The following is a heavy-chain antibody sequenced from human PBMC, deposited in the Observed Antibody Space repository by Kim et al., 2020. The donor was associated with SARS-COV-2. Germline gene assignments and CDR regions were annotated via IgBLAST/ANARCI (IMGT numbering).Heavy chain of an antibody. Sequence: GGSLRLSCAASGFTFSSYGMHWVRQAPGKGLVWVADISYDGSNTYYADSVKGRFTISRDNSKNTLYLQMNRLRAEDTAVYYCAKDRYEWELLLVDYWGQGTLVTVSS. V-gene: IGHV3-30*18. CDR2: ISYDGSNT. D-gene: IGHD1-26*01. CDR1: GFTFSSYG. CDR3: AKDRYEWELLLVDY. J-gene: IGHJ4*02.